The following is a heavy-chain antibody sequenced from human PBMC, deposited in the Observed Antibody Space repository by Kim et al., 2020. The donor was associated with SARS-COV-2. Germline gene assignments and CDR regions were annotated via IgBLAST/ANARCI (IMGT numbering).Heavy chain of an antibody. CDR2: IIPILGIA. CDR3: ARDRGYYYDSSGYPRHNWFDP. V-gene: IGHV1-69*04. Sequence: SVKVSCKASGGTFSRYTISWVRQALGQGLEWMGRIIPILGIANYGKKFQGRVTITADKSTSTAYMELSSLRYEDTAVYYCARDRGYYYDSSGYPRHNWFDPWGQGTLVTVSS. J-gene: IGHJ5*02. D-gene: IGHD3-22*01. CDR1: GGTFSRYT.